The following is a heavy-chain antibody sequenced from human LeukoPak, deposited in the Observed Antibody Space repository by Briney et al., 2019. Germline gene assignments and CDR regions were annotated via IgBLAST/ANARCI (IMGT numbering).Heavy chain of an antibody. CDR3: AGTYSSGWAFFDY. D-gene: IGHD6-19*01. CDR2: IDPSDSYT. V-gene: IGHV5-10-1*01. J-gene: IGHJ4*02. Sequence: GESLKISCKGSGYSFTRYWISWVRQMPGKGLEWMGRIDPSDSYTNYSPSFQGHVTISADKSISTAYLQWRSLKASDTAIYYCAGTYSSGWAFFDYWGQGNMVTVSS. CDR1: GYSFTRYW.